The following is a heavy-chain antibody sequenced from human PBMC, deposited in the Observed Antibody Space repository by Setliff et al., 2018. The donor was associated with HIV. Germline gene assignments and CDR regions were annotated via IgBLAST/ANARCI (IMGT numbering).Heavy chain of an antibody. V-gene: IGHV4-4*09. Sequence: ASETLSLTCTVSGDSISNYYWSWVRQPPGKGLEWIGYIYTTGSTNYNPPLKSRVTMSVDTSKNQFSLRLTSVTAADTAVYYCAREHCSGGSCNGFDIWGQGTMVTVSS. D-gene: IGHD2-15*01. CDR3: AREHCSGGSCNGFDI. J-gene: IGHJ3*02. CDR2: IYTTGST. CDR1: GDSISNYY.